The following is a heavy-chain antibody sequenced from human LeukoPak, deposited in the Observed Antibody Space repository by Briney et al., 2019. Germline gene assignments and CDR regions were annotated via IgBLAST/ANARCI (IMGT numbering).Heavy chain of an antibody. V-gene: IGHV3-30*18. CDR2: ISYDGSNK. CDR1: GFTFSSYG. J-gene: IGHJ6*03. Sequence: GGSLRLSCAASGFTFSSYGMHWVRQAPGKGLEWVAVISYDGSNKYYADSVKGRFTISRDNSKNTLYLQMNSLRAEDTAVYYCAKDGEGITGTTAYYYYMDVWGKGTTVTVSS. D-gene: IGHD1-7*01. CDR3: AKDGEGITGTTAYYYYMDV.